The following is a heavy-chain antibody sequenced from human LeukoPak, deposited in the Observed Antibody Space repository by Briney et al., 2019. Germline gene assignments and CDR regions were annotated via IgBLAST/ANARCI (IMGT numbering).Heavy chain of an antibody. D-gene: IGHD6-6*01. CDR3: ARLLTIRSSALGYYFDY. CDR1: AGSISSYY. Sequence: SETLSLTCTVAAGSISSYYCSSVRQPPGKGLEWIGYIYTSGSTNYNPSLKSRVTISVETSKNQFSLKLSSVTAADTAVYYCARLLTIRSSALGYYFDYWGQGTLVTVSS. CDR2: IYTSGST. J-gene: IGHJ4*02. V-gene: IGHV4-4*09.